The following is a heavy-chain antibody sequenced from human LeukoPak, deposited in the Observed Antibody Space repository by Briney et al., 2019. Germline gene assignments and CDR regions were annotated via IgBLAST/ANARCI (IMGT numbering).Heavy chain of an antibody. D-gene: IGHD5-12*01. J-gene: IGHJ4*02. V-gene: IGHV3-11*04. CDR3: ARVPLPSYSGYDYPNDY. Sequence: GGSLRLSCAASGFNFSDYYMSWIRQAPGKGLEWLSYISSSGSTKYNADSVKDRITISRDNAKNSLYLQMDGLRAEDTAVYYCARVPLPSYSGYDYPNDYWGQGTLVTVSS. CDR2: ISSSGSTK. CDR1: GFNFSDYY.